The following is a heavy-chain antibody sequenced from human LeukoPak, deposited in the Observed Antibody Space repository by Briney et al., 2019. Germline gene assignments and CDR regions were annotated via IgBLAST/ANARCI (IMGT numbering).Heavy chain of an antibody. D-gene: IGHD6-13*01. J-gene: IGHJ6*02. V-gene: IGHV3-30-3*01. Sequence: PGRSLRLSCAASGFTFSSYAMHWVRQAPGKGLEWVAVISYDGSNKYYADSVKGRFTISRDNSKNTLYLQMNSLRAEDTAVYYCARDIEVSGSSWYSPTTNYYYYGMDVWGQGTTVTVSS. CDR3: ARDIEVSGSSWYSPTTNYYYYGMDV. CDR2: ISYDGSNK. CDR1: GFTFSSYA.